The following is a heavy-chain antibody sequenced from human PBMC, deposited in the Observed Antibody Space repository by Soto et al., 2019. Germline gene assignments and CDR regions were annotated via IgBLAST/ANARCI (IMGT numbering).Heavy chain of an antibody. CDR3: AMLGGWSGGSSGMDV. J-gene: IGHJ6*02. CDR2: IRRKANSYTT. CDR1: GLIFSDYH. Sequence: EVQLVESGGGLVQPGGSLRLSCAASGLIFSDYHMDWVRQAPGKGLESVGRIRRKANSYTTEYAAFGKGRFTISREDSKNSLYLQMNSLKSEDTAVYYCAMLGGWSGGSSGMDVWGQGTTVTVSS. V-gene: IGHV3-72*01. D-gene: IGHD6-19*01.